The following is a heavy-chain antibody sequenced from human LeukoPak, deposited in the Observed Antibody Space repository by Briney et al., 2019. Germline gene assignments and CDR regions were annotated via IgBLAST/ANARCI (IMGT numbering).Heavy chain of an antibody. D-gene: IGHD6-13*01. CDR1: GFTFSSYS. J-gene: IGHJ4*02. CDR2: ISSSSSYI. CDR3: ARGGRELLYSSSWLFDY. Sequence: PGGSLRLSCAASGFTFSSYSMNWVRQAPGKGLEWVSSISSSSSYIYYADSVKGRFTISRDNAKNSLYLQMNSLRAEDTAVYYCARGGRELLYSSSWLFDYWGQGTLVTVSS. V-gene: IGHV3-21*01.